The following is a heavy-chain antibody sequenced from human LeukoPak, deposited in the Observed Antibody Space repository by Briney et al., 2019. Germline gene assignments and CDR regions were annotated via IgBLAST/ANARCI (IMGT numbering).Heavy chain of an antibody. V-gene: IGHV1-46*01. D-gene: IGHD2-8*01. CDR3: ARSEIYCNNGFCYREPCDY. J-gene: IGHJ4*02. CDR2: INPSGGST. Sequence: GASVKVSCKASGYTFTSYYMHWVRQAPGQGLEWMGIINPSGGSTSYAQKFQGRVTMTRDTSISTAYMELSRLTSDDTAVYYCARSEIYCNNGFCYREPCDYWGQGTLVTVSS. CDR1: GYTFTSYY.